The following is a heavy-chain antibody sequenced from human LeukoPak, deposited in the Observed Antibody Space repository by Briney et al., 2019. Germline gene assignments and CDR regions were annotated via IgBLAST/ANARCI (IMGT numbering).Heavy chain of an antibody. Sequence: GGSLRLSCAASGFTLSDSWMNWVRQAPGKGLEWVANIKPDGSENYYVDSLRGRFTISRDNGKNSLYLQMNSLRAEDTAVYYCANNGGVAVAGSFDNWGQGTLVTVSS. V-gene: IGHV3-7*05. J-gene: IGHJ4*02. CDR1: GFTLSDSW. CDR3: ANNGGVAVAGSFDN. D-gene: IGHD6-19*01. CDR2: IKPDGSEN.